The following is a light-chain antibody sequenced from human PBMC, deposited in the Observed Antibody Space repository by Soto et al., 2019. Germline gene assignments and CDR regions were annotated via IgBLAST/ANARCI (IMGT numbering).Light chain of an antibody. V-gene: IGKV3-11*01. CDR2: DAS. J-gene: IGKJ1*01. CDR3: QQYNSNSRT. Sequence: EIVMTQSPATLSLSPGERATLSCRASQSVGKYLVWDQQKPGQAPRLLIYDASNRATGIPARFSGSGSGTDFTLTISSLEPEDFAAYYCQQYNSNSRTFGQGTKVDIK. CDR1: QSVGKY.